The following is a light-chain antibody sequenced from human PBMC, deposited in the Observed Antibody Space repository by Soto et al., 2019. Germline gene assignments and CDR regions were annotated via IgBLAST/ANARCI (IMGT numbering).Light chain of an antibody. V-gene: IGLV1-44*01. CDR2: SNN. J-gene: IGLJ3*02. Sequence: QSVLTQPPSASGTPGQRVTISCSGSSSNIGSNAVNWYQQLPGTAPTLLIYSNNQRLSGVPDRFSGSKSGTSASLAVNGLQSEDEADYYCAAWDDSLNGPLFGGGTKLTVL. CDR1: SSNIGSNA. CDR3: AAWDDSLNGPL.